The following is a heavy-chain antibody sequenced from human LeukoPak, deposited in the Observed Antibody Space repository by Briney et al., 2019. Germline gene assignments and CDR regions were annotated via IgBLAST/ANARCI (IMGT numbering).Heavy chain of an antibody. D-gene: IGHD6-13*01. J-gene: IGHJ6*04. CDR2: IWYDGSNK. CDR1: GFTFSSYG. Sequence: PGGSLRLSCAASGFTFSSYGMHWVRQAPDKGLEWVAVIWYDGSNKYYADSVKGRFTISRDNSKNTLYLQMNSLRAEDTAVYYCARRGRIAAAGTNYYYGMDVWGKGTTVTVSS. CDR3: ARRGRIAAAGTNYYYGMDV. V-gene: IGHV3-33*01.